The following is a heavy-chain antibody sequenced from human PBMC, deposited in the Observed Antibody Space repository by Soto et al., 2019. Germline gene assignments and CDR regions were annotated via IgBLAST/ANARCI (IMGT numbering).Heavy chain of an antibody. J-gene: IGHJ4*02. D-gene: IGHD2-15*01. V-gene: IGHV2-5*02. CDR1: GFSLSSTRMA. Sequence: QITLKESGPPLVKPTQTLTLTCTFSGFSLSSTRMAVGWIRQPPGKALEWLALIYSDDDKRYSPFLKSRLTIXXXAXQHQVVPTMSPMDPVDTPRYYWAYRVVAGLVYYFAYWGQATLVTASS. CDR2: IYSDDDK. CDR3: AYRVVAGLVYYFAY.